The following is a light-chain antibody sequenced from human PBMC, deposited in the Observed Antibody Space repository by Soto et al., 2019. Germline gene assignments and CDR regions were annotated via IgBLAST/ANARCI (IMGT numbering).Light chain of an antibody. CDR1: QSVSSNY. Sequence: EIVLTQSPGTLSLSPGERATLSCRARQSVSSNYLAWYQRKPGQAPRLLIYGASSRATGIPDRFSGSGSGTDFTLTISRLEPEDFAVYYCQQYGSSPWTFGQGTKADIK. CDR2: GAS. J-gene: IGKJ1*01. CDR3: QQYGSSPWT. V-gene: IGKV3-20*01.